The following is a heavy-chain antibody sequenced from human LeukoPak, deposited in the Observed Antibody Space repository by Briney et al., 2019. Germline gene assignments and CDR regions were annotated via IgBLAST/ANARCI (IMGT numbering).Heavy chain of an antibody. Sequence: GGSLRLSCAASGFTFSYYGIHWVRQAPGKGLEWVSVISYDGSNKYYSDSVKGRFTISRDDSKNTLYLQMNSLRAEDRAVYYCAQGSLWSGSNYYGMDVWGQGTTVTVSS. J-gene: IGHJ6*02. V-gene: IGHV3-30*03. D-gene: IGHD3-3*01. CDR1: GFTFSYYG. CDR2: ISYDGSNK. CDR3: AQGSLWSGSNYYGMDV.